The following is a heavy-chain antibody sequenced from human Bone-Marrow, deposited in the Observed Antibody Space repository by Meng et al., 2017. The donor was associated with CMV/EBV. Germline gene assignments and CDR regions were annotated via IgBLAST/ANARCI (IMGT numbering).Heavy chain of an antibody. J-gene: IGHJ4*02. Sequence: EVQLMESGGGLVQPGGYVRLSCAASGFTFSSSAMSWVRQARGKGLEWVSAISGSGGSTYYADSVKGRFTISRENSNNTLYLQMTSLRAEDTAVYYCAKGRIASDYWGQGTLVTVSS. D-gene: IGHD2-21*01. CDR1: GFTFSSSA. CDR3: AKGRIASDY. V-gene: IGHV3-23*01. CDR2: ISGSGGST.